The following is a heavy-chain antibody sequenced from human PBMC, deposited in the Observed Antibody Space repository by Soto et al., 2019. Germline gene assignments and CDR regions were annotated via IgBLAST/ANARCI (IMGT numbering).Heavy chain of an antibody. CDR1: GFIFSRNA. V-gene: IGHV3-30-3*01. J-gene: IGHJ4*02. Sequence: PGGSLRLSCAASGFIFSRNAMHWVRQAPGKGLEWVAVISYDGSNKYYADSVQGRFTISRDNSKNTLYLQMNSLRDEDTAVYYCARDLGYGLFDYWGQGTLVTVSS. D-gene: IGHD5-18*01. CDR3: ARDLGYGLFDY. CDR2: ISYDGSNK.